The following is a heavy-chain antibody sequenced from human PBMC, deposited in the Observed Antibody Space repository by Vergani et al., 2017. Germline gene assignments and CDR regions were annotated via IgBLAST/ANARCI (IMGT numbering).Heavy chain of an antibody. CDR3: ARRXTADCSGGSCYCDYGMDV. CDR1: GGTFSSYA. Sequence: QVQLVQSGAEVKKPGSSVKVSCKASGGTFSSYAISWVRQAPGQGLEWMGGIIPIFGTANYAQKFQGRVTITADESTSTAYMELSSLRAEDTAVYYWARRXTADCSGGSCYCDYGMDVWGQGTTVTVS. D-gene: IGHD2-15*01. J-gene: IGHJ6*02. CDR2: IIPIFGTA. V-gene: IGHV1-69*01.